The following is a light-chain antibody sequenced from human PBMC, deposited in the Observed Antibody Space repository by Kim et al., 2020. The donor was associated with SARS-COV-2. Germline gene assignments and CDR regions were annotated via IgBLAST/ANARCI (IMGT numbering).Light chain of an antibody. V-gene: IGLV3-21*04. J-gene: IGLJ3*02. CDR3: QVWDASTGV. Sequence: SYELTQPPSVSVAPGQTARITWGGTNIGGKGVHGYQQKPGQAPVLVIFHDIERPSGIPERFSGSNSGNTAALTISRVETEDEADYYCQVWDASTGVFGGGTKVTVL. CDR2: HDI. CDR1: NIGGKG.